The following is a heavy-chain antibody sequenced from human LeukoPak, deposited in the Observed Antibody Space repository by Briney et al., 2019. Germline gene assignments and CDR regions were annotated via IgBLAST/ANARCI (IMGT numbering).Heavy chain of an antibody. V-gene: IGHV3-21*01. CDR1: GSTFSSYS. Sequence: PGGSLRLSCAASGSTFSSYSMNWVRQAPGKGLEWVSSISSSSSYIYYADSVKGRFTISRDNAKNSLYLQMNSLRAEDTAVYYCARGSEAYYYDSSGYSLFDYWGQGTLVTVSS. CDR2: ISSSSSYI. J-gene: IGHJ4*02. CDR3: ARGSEAYYYDSSGYSLFDY. D-gene: IGHD3-22*01.